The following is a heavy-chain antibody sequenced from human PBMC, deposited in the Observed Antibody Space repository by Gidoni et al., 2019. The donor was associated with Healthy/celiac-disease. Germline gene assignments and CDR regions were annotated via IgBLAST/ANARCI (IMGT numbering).Heavy chain of an antibody. CDR3: ARHLGSGSYYINWFDP. J-gene: IGHJ5*02. D-gene: IGHD3-10*01. Sequence: QLQLQESGPGLVKPSETLSLTCTVSGGSISSRSYYWGWIRQPPGKGLEWIGSIYYSGSTYYNPALKSRVTISVDTSKNQFALKLSSVTAADTAVYDCARHLGSGSYYINWFDPWGQGTLVTVSS. CDR1: GGSISSRSYY. V-gene: IGHV4-39*01. CDR2: IYYSGST.